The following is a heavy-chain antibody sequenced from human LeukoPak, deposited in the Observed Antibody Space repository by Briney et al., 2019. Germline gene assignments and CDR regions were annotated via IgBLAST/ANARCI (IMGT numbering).Heavy chain of an antibody. CDR3: ARASRHDYSNFLGYYMDV. V-gene: IGHV3-21*01. D-gene: IGHD4-11*01. CDR2: ISSSSSYI. Sequence: GGSLRLSCAASGFTFSSYSMNWVRQAPGKGLEWVSSISSSSSYIYYADSVKGRFTISRDNAKNSLYLQMNSLRAEDTAVYYCARASRHDYSNFLGYYMDVWGKGTTVTVSS. J-gene: IGHJ6*03. CDR1: GFTFSSYS.